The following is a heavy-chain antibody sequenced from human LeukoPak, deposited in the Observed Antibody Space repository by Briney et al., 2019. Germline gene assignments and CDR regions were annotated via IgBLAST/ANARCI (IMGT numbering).Heavy chain of an antibody. D-gene: IGHD6-19*01. V-gene: IGHV4-59*08. Sequence: SETLSLTCTVSGVSVSGYYWTWIWQPPGKGLQWIAYIYHSGDSRTTNYNPSLKSRVTISLDTSKNQVSLQLNSVTAADTAVYYCARHEGSAGWYNYWGQGTLVTVSS. CDR3: ARHEGSAGWYNY. CDR1: GVSVSGYY. J-gene: IGHJ4*02. CDR2: IYHSGDSRTT.